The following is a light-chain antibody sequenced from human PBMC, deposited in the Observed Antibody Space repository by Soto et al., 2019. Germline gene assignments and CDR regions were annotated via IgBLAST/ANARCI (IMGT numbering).Light chain of an antibody. J-gene: IGLJ7*01. CDR3: SSFSSDTTLFV. Sequence: QSVLTQPPSVTGAPGQRVTISCTGSHSDIGAGYGVHWYQQFPHSAPKLLIYDTTNRPSGVPDRFSGSRSGTSASLAITGLQAEDEADYYCSSFSSDTTLFVFGGGTQLTVL. CDR2: DTT. V-gene: IGLV1-40*01. CDR1: HSDIGAGYG.